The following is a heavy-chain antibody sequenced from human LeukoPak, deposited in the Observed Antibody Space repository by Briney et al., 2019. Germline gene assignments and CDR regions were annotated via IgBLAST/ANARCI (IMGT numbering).Heavy chain of an antibody. J-gene: IGHJ2*01. CDR2: INHSGST. D-gene: IGHD3-9*01. CDR1: GGSFSGYY. V-gene: IGHV4-34*01. CDR3: ARGPRYYDILTGYRTWYFDL. Sequence: SETLSLTCAVYGGSFSGYYWSWIRQPPGKGLEWIGEINHSGSTNYNPSLKSRVTISVDTSKNQFSLKLSSVTAADTAVYYCARGPRYYDILTGYRTWYFDLWGRGTLVTVSS.